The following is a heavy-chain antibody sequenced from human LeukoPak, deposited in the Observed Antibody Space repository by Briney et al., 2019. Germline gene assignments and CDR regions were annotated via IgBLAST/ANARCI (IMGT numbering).Heavy chain of an antibody. CDR2: INPNSGGT. CDR1: GYTFTGYY. V-gene: IGHV1-2*06. Sequence: GASVKVSCKASGYTFTGYYIHWVRQAPGQGLEWMGRINPNSGGTNYAQKFQGRVTMTRDTSISTAYMELSRLRSDDTAVYYCARDRYSGYDGGDYWGQGTLVTVSS. CDR3: ARDRYSGYDGGDY. D-gene: IGHD5-12*01. J-gene: IGHJ4*02.